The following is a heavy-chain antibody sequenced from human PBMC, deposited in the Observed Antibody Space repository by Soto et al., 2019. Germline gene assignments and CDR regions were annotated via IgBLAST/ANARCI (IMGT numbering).Heavy chain of an antibody. D-gene: IGHD5-18*01. V-gene: IGHV3-30-3*01. Sequence: GGSLRLSCAASGFTFSSYAMHWVRQAPNKKLERVAVISYDGSNKYYADSVKGRFTISRDNSKNTLYLQMNSLRAEDTAVYYCARYHVDTAMVSDYYYYYGMDVWGQGTTVTVSS. CDR3: ARYHVDTAMVSDYYYYYGMDV. CDR1: GFTFSSYA. CDR2: ISYDGSNK. J-gene: IGHJ6*02.